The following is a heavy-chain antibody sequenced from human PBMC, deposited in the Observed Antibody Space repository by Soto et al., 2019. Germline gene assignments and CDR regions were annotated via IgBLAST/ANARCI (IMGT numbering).Heavy chain of an antibody. CDR3: ARDHLILPAHDFFYGSDV. CDR1: GFTFSMYS. Sequence: LXLTCDVSGFTFSMYSMSWVRQSPVKGLEWVAKIPQDGVDGHYADSVKGRFIISRDNGKNSLHLQLNNLRAEDTAVYYCARDHLILPAHDFFYGSDVWGRGATVTVSS. V-gene: IGHV3-7*03. CDR2: IPQDGVDG. D-gene: IGHD2-21*02. J-gene: IGHJ6*02.